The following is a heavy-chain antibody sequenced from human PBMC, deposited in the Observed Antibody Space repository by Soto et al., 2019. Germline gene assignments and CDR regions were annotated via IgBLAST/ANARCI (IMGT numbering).Heavy chain of an antibody. D-gene: IGHD2-2*01. V-gene: IGHV1-69*01. Sequence: QVQLVQSGAEVKKPGSSVKVSCKASGGTFSSYAISWVRQAPGQGLEWMGGIIPIFGTANYAQKFQGRVTITADESTSTAYMELSSLSSEYTAVYYCARDGGRYCSSTSCPLRGMDVWGQGTTVTVSS. CDR3: ARDGGRYCSSTSCPLRGMDV. CDR2: IIPIFGTA. J-gene: IGHJ6*02. CDR1: GGTFSSYA.